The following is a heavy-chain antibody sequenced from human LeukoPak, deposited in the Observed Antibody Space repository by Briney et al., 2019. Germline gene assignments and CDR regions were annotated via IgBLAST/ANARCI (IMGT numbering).Heavy chain of an antibody. CDR3: AREQGENDYVWGSYRLAGAFDI. CDR2: ISSSSSYI. J-gene: IGHJ3*02. CDR1: GFTFSSYS. V-gene: IGHV3-21*01. D-gene: IGHD3-16*02. Sequence: GGSLRLSCAASGFTFSSYSMNWVRQAPGKGLEWVSSISSSSSYIYYADSVKGRFTISRDNAKNSLYLQMNSLRAEDTAVYYCAREQGENDYVWGSYRLAGAFDIWGQGTMVTVSS.